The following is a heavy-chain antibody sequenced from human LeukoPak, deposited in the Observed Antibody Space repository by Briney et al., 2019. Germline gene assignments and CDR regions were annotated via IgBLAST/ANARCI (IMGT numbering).Heavy chain of an antibody. CDR1: GFTFSSYS. J-gene: IGHJ3*02. CDR2: ISSSSSYI. CDR3: ARDPQTLEDYDFWSGYYGVAFDI. V-gene: IGHV3-21*01. Sequence: GGSLRLSCAASGFTFSSYSMNWVRQAPGKGLEWVSSISSSSSYICYADSVKGRFTISRDNAKNSLYLQMNSLRAEDTAVYYCARDPQTLEDYDFWSGYYGVAFDIWGQGTMVTVSS. D-gene: IGHD3-3*01.